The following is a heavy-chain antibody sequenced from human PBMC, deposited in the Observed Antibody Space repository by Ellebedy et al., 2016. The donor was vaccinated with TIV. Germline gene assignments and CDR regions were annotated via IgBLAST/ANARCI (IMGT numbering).Heavy chain of an antibody. V-gene: IGHV3-21*06. J-gene: IGHJ4*01. CDR3: AREFDDILTGQH. Sequence: GESLKISCAASGFDFNSYTMTWVRQTPGRGLEWVSSIGTSPSHIFYAESVRGRFTISRDNARNTLFLHIDSLRAEDTAVYYCAREFDDILTGQHWGQGTLVTVSS. CDR1: GFDFNSYT. D-gene: IGHD3-9*01. CDR2: IGTSPSHI.